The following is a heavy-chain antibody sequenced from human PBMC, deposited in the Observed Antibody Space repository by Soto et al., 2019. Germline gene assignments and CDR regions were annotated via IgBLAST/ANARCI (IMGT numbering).Heavy chain of an antibody. J-gene: IGHJ4*02. Sequence: ASVKGSCKASGYSFRGYYIQWVRQAPGQGPEWLGWIYPNTETTDSSKKFQGRVTMTSDMSTRTVYTELRDLRSDDTAVYYCVSLQTSGWPGVHWGQGTLVTGSS. CDR2: IYPNTETT. CDR3: VSLQTSGWPGVH. V-gene: IGHV1-2*02. D-gene: IGHD6-25*01. CDR1: GYSFRGYY.